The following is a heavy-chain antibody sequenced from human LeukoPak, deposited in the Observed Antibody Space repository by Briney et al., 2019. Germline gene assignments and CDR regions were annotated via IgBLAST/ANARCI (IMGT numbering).Heavy chain of an antibody. V-gene: IGHV3-30-3*01. CDR1: GFTFSSYA. CDR2: ISYDGSNK. CDR3: ARDGGATMVRGVATYDS. D-gene: IGHD3-10*01. Sequence: GGSLRLSCAASGFTFSSYAMHWVRQAPGKGLEWEAVISYDGSNKYYADSVKGRFTISRDNAKSSLFLQMNSLRAEDTAVYYCARDGGATMVRGVATYDSWGQGTLVTVSS. J-gene: IGHJ4*02.